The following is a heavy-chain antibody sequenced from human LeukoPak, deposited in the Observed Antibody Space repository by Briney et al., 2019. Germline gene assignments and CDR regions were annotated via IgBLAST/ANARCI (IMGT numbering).Heavy chain of an antibody. CDR2: ISGSGGNT. Sequence: GGSLRLSCAASGFTFSSYAVSWVRQAPGKGLEWVSAISGSGGNTYYADSVKGRFTISRDNSKNTLYLQMNSLRAEDTAVYYCAKGRITMVRGVADYWGQGTLVTVSS. CDR1: GFTFSSYA. V-gene: IGHV3-23*01. J-gene: IGHJ4*02. D-gene: IGHD3-10*01. CDR3: AKGRITMVRGVADY.